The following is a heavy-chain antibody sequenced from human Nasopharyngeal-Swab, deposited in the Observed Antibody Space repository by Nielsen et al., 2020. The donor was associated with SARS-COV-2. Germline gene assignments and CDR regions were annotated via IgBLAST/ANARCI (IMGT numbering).Heavy chain of an antibody. CDR3: ASTYNYYGDYYYGMDV. CDR2: IKEDGSEK. Sequence: GESLKISCAASGFSLSSYWMSWVRQAPGKGLEWVANIKEDGSEKYYVDSVKGRFTISRDNAKNSLYLQMNSLRAEDTAVYYCASTYNYYGDYYYGMDVWGQGTTVTVSS. D-gene: IGHD1-20*01. V-gene: IGHV3-7*01. J-gene: IGHJ6*02. CDR1: GFSLSSYW.